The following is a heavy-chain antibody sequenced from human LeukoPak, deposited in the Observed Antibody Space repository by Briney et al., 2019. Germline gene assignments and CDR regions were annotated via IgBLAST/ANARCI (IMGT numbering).Heavy chain of an antibody. J-gene: IGHJ4*02. D-gene: IGHD6-19*01. Sequence: ASETLSLTCTVSGGSISSSSYYWGWIRQPPGKGLEWIGSIYYSGSTYYNPSLKSRVTISVDTSKNQFSLKLSSVTAADTAVYYCARVHGYSSGYIDYWGQGTLVTVSS. CDR2: IYYSGST. CDR3: ARVHGYSSGYIDY. V-gene: IGHV4-39*07. CDR1: GGSISSSSYY.